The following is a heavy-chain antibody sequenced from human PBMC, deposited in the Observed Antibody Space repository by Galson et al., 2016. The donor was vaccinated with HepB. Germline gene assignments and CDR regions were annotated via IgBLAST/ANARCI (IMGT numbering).Heavy chain of an antibody. Sequence: SVKVACKASGYTFTSYGMYWVRQAPGQRLEYIGWINAGNGNTKYSEKFEGRVTITRDTSASTAYMGLSSLISEDTALYFCARVLHVGATIFEYWGQGTLVTVSS. CDR1: GYTFTSYG. J-gene: IGHJ4*02. CDR3: ARVLHVGATIFEY. D-gene: IGHD1-26*01. V-gene: IGHV1-3*01. CDR2: INAGNGNT.